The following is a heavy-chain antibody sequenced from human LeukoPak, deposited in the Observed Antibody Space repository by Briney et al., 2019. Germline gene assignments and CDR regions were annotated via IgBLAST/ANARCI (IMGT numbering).Heavy chain of an antibody. J-gene: IGHJ4*02. CDR2: ISYDGSDK. D-gene: IGHD6-19*01. Sequence: PGRSLRLSCAASGFTFSSYAMQWVRQAPGKGLEWVADISYDGSDKNYADSVKGRFTISRDNSKNTLYLQMNSLRADDTAVYYCARGVYRSGGYYFDYWGQGTMVIVSS. CDR3: ARGVYRSGGYYFDY. CDR1: GFTFSSYA. V-gene: IGHV3-30*04.